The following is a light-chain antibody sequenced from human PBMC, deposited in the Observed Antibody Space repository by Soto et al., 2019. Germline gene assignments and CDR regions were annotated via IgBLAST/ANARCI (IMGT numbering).Light chain of an antibody. J-gene: IGKJ2*01. CDR1: QSGSSN. CDR2: GAS. Sequence: EIGMTQSPATLSVSPGERATLSCRASQSGSSNLAWYQQKPGQAPSLLIYGASTMDTGIPARLSGSGSGPEFTLTSSSLQSEAFAVYYCQQYNNSPPTFRQGTKLE. V-gene: IGKV3-15*01. CDR3: QQYNNSPPT.